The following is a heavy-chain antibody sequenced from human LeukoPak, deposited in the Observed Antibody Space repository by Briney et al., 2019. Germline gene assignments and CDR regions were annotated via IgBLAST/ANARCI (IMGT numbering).Heavy chain of an antibody. CDR3: ARAYSYGYGPLDY. J-gene: IGHJ4*02. CDR2: ISTDNGNT. CDR1: GYSFTSYD. V-gene: IGHV1-18*04. Sequence: GASVKVSCKSSGYSFTSYDINWVRQAPGQGLEWMGWISTDNGNTDYAQNLQGRVTMTTDTSTSTAYMEVRSLRSDDTAVYYCARAYSYGYGPLDYWGQGTLVTVSS. D-gene: IGHD5-18*01.